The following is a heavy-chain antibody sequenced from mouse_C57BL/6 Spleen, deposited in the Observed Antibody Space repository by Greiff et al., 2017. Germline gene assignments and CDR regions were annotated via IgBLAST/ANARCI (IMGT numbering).Heavy chain of an antibody. Sequence: QVQLQQSGPELVKPGASVKLSCKASGYTFTSYDINWVKQRPGQGLEWIGWIYPRDGSTKYNEKFKGKATLTVGTSSSTAYMELHSLTSEDSAVYFCARGGSSPHWYFDVWGTGTTVTVSS. J-gene: IGHJ1*03. CDR3: ARGGSSPHWYFDV. CDR2: IYPRDGST. CDR1: GYTFTSYD. V-gene: IGHV1-85*01. D-gene: IGHD1-1*01.